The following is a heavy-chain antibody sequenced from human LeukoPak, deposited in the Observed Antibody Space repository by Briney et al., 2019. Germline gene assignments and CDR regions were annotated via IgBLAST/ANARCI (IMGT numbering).Heavy chain of an antibody. CDR3: ARVSDYSISPWDFDY. Sequence: ASVKVSCKASGYTFTGYYMHWVRQAPGQGLEWMGWINPNSGGTNYAQKFQGRVTMTRDTSISTAYMELSRLRSDDTAVYYCARVSDYSISPWDFDYWGQGTLVTVSS. CDR1: GYTFTGYY. J-gene: IGHJ4*02. D-gene: IGHD4-11*01. V-gene: IGHV1-2*02. CDR2: INPNSGGT.